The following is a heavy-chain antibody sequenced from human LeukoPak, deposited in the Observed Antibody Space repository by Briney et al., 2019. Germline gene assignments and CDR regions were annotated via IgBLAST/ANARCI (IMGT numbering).Heavy chain of an antibody. CDR2: MSYSGST. V-gene: IGHV4-39*01. J-gene: IGHJ5*02. CDR3: ARHLSGSFRDP. Sequence: PSETLSLTCTVSGDSINTSRYYCAWVRQPPGKGLEWIGSMSYSGSTYYNTSLKSRVSISIDTSKNLFSLSLSSVTAADTAVSYCARHLSGSFRDPWGQGTLVIVSS. D-gene: IGHD3-16*02. CDR1: GDSINTSRYY.